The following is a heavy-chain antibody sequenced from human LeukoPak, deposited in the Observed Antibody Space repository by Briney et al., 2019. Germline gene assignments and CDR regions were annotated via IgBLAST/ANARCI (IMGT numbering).Heavy chain of an antibody. CDR3: AKDGLSGYYYGSGSVNWFDP. Sequence: PGGSLRLSCAASGFTFSDYYMSWIRQAPGKGLEWVSYISSGGRTIYYADSVKGRFTMSRDNAKNSLYLQMNSLRAEDTAVYYCAKDGLSGYYYGSGSVNWFDPWGQGTLVTVSS. D-gene: IGHD3-10*01. CDR1: GFTFSDYY. CDR2: ISSGGRTI. J-gene: IGHJ5*02. V-gene: IGHV3-11*01.